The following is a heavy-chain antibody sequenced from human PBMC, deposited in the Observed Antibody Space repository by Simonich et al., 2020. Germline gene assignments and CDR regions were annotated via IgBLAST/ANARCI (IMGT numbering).Heavy chain of an antibody. CDR2: IYHSGST. CDR3: ARDYYGGNYYFDY. J-gene: IGHJ4*02. V-gene: IGHV4-38-2*02. CDR1: GYSISSGYY. D-gene: IGHD2-21*02. Sequence: QVQLQESGPGLVKPSETLSLTCAVSGYSISSGYYWGWIRQPPGKGLEWIGSIYHSGSTYYNPSRKSRVTISVDTSKNQFSLKLSSVTDADTAVYYCARDYYGGNYYFDYWGQGTLVTVSS.